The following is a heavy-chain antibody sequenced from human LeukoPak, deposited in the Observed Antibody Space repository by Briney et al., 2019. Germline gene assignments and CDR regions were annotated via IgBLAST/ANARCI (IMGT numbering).Heavy chain of an antibody. V-gene: IGHV1-18*01. CDR1: GYTFTSYG. CDR2: ISAYNGNT. Sequence: ASVKVSCKASGYTFTSYGISWVRQAPGQGLEWMGWISAYNGNTNYAQKLQGRVTMTTDTSTSTAYMELRSLRSDDTAVYYCARVRDIVVVPAEDYWGQGTLVTVSS. CDR3: ARVRDIVVVPAEDY. J-gene: IGHJ4*02. D-gene: IGHD2-2*01.